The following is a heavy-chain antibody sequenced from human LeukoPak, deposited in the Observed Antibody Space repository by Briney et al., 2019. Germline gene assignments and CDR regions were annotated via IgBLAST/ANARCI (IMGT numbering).Heavy chain of an antibody. Sequence: ASVKVSCKASGYTFTSYGISWVRQAPGQGLEWMGWISAYNGNTNYAQKLQGRVTMTTDTSTSTAYMELRSLRSDDTAVYYCALGDVVVVAARSRAIDYYGMDVWGQGTTVTVSS. V-gene: IGHV1-18*01. J-gene: IGHJ6*02. CDR3: ALGDVVVVAARSRAIDYYGMDV. D-gene: IGHD2-15*01. CDR2: ISAYNGNT. CDR1: GYTFTSYG.